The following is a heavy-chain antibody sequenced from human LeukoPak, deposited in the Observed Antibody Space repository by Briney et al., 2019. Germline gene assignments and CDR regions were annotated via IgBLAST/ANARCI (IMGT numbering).Heavy chain of an antibody. V-gene: IGHV1-69*13. CDR1: GGTFSSYA. J-gene: IGHJ6*02. CDR2: IIPIFGTA. D-gene: IGHD2-2*01. Sequence: SVKVSCKASGGTFSSYAISWVRQAPGQGLEWMGGIIPIFGTANYAQKFQGRVTITADESTSTTYMELSSLRSEDTAVYYCARGRHPEYQLPPRYYYYGMDVWGQGTTVTVSS. CDR3: ARGRHPEYQLPPRYYYYGMDV.